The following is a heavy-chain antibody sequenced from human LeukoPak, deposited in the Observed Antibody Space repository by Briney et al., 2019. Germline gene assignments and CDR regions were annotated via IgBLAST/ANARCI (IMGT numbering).Heavy chain of an antibody. D-gene: IGHD6-13*01. Sequence: PGGSLRLSCAASGFTFSSYSMNWVRQAPGKGLEWVAVISYDGSNKYYADSVKGRFTISRDNSKNTLYLQMNSLRAEDTAVYYCARDSGIGYSSSNGDYWGQGTLVTVSS. CDR1: GFTFSSYS. V-gene: IGHV3-30*03. J-gene: IGHJ4*02. CDR3: ARDSGIGYSSSNGDY. CDR2: ISYDGSNK.